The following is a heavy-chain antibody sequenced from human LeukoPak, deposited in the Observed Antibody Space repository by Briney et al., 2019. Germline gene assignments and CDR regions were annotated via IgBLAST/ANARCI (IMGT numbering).Heavy chain of an antibody. CDR1: GFTFNTYE. Sequence: GGSLRLSCAASGFTFNTYEMNWVRQAPGKGLEWVSYISGGGETRYYADSVKGRFTISRDNSKNTLYLQMNSLRAEDTAVYYCAKLRVWSGYYTGMDYWGQGTLVPVSS. V-gene: IGHV3-23*01. D-gene: IGHD3-3*01. J-gene: IGHJ4*02. CDR2: ISGGGETR. CDR3: AKLRVWSGYYTGMDY.